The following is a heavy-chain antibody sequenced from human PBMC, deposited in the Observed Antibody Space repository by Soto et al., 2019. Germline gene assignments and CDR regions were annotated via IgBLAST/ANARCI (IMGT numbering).Heavy chain of an antibody. Sequence: SETLSLTCTVSGGSISSSGYYWGWIRQPPGKGLEWIGTMYYSGSTYYNPSLKSRVTISVDTSKNQFSLKLSSVTAADTAVYYWARLNSSGWFDYWGQGTLVTVS. CDR1: GGSISSSGYY. J-gene: IGHJ4*02. D-gene: IGHD6-19*01. CDR2: MYYSGST. V-gene: IGHV4-39*07. CDR3: ARLNSSGWFDY.